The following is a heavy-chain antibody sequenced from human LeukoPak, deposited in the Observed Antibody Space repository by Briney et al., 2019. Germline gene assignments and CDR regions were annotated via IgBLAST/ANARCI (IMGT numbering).Heavy chain of an antibody. CDR2: ISGDGGST. V-gene: IGHV3-43*02. CDR1: GFTFDDYA. CDR3: AKDQYYDSSGCLDY. J-gene: IGHJ4*02. D-gene: IGHD3-22*01. Sequence: GGSLRLSCAASGFTFDDYAMHWVRQAPGKGLEWVSLISGDGGSTYYADSVKGRFTISRDNSKNSVYLQMNSLRTEDTALYYCAKDQYYDSSGCLDYWGQGTLVTVSS.